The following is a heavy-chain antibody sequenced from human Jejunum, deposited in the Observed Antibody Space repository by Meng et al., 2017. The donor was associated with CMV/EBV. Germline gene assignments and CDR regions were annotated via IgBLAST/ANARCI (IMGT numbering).Heavy chain of an antibody. Sequence: QLQRHESGAGLVKPSETLSLTGAASGGSISTYYWSWFRQPPGKGLEWIGNNYYSGSNNYNPSLASRVTISVDSSKNQFSLKLSSVTAADTAVYYCARHQNGGTYPLDYWGQGTLVTVSS. CDR2: NYYSGSN. V-gene: IGHV4-59*08. CDR3: ARHQNGGTYPLDY. J-gene: IGHJ4*02. CDR1: GGSISTYY. D-gene: IGHD3-16*02.